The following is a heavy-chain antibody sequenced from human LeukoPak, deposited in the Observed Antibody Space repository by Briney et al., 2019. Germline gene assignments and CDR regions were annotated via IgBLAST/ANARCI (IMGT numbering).Heavy chain of an antibody. J-gene: IGHJ4*02. Sequence: PGGSLRLSCAASGFTFSSYAMSWVRQAPGKGLEWVSAISGSGGSTYYADSVKGRFTISRDNSKNTLYLQMNSLRAEDTAVYYCARDPGSRSGWYHYYFDYWGQGTLVTVSS. V-gene: IGHV3-23*01. CDR1: GFTFSSYA. D-gene: IGHD6-19*01. CDR3: ARDPGSRSGWYHYYFDY. CDR2: ISGSGGST.